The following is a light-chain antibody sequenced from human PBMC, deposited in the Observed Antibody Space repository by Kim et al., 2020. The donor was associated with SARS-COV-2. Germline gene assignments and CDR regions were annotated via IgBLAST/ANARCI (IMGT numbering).Light chain of an antibody. CDR1: QSVSSSY. CDR2: GAS. CDR3: QQYGSSPPYT. Sequence: SQGERATLSGRASQSVSSSYLAWYQQKPGQAPRLLIYGASSRATGIPDRFSGSGSGTDFTLTISRLEPEDFAGYYCQQYGSSPPYTFGQGTKLEI. V-gene: IGKV3-20*01. J-gene: IGKJ2*01.